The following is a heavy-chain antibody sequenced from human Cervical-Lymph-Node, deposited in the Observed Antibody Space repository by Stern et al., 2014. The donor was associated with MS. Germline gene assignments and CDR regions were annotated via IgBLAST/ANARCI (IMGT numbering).Heavy chain of an antibody. V-gene: IGHV3-66*01. D-gene: IGHD6-6*01. CDR1: GFTVSTAY. CDR2: IEVVGKT. CDR3: ARELAGRHLDK. Sequence: EVQLVESGGGLVQPGGSLRLSCEASGFTVSTAYMNWVRQAPGKGLEWVSNIEVVGKTNHADSVRGRFIISRDKSKNTVYLQMDSLTVEDTAVYYCARELAGRHLDKWGQGTQVIVSA. J-gene: IGHJ4*02.